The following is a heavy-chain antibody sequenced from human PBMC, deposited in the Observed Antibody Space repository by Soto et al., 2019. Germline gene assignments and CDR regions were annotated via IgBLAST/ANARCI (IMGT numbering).Heavy chain of an antibody. D-gene: IGHD3-22*01. CDR3: ASIGSERGGYLLASYSAY. J-gene: IGHJ1*01. CDR1: GATVWIWA. CDR2: ISNDGSKP. Sequence: LGCAASGATVWIWAVDVFCQELGTGLEWVAVISNDGSKPYYAISVKGRFTIYIDNSKITLYLRMNCLREEEMAVYYCASIGSERGGYLLASYSAYWGKRTLVIV. V-gene: IGHV3-30-3*01.